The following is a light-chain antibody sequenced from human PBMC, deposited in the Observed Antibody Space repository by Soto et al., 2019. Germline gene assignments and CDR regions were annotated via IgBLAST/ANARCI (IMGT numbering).Light chain of an antibody. CDR1: SSDIGGYNY. V-gene: IGLV2-14*01. CDR2: EVS. Sequence: QSALTQPASVSGSPGQSITLSCTGTSSDIGGYNYVSWYQQHPGKAPKLMLYEVSNRPSGVSNRFSGSKSGNTASLTITGLQAEDEADYYCNSYTSSSTLDVFGTGTKLTVL. J-gene: IGLJ1*01. CDR3: NSYTSSSTLDV.